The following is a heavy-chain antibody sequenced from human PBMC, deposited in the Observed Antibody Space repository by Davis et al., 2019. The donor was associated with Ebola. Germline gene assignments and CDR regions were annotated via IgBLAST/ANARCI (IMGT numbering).Heavy chain of an antibody. Sequence: ASVKVSCKASGYTFTSYDINWVRQATGQGLEWMGWMSPSSGNAVSAQKFQGRVTMTRNTSINTAYMELSSLTSEDTAVYYCASDLPTLTKGNCWGQGTLVTVSS. J-gene: IGHJ4*02. CDR1: GYTFTSYD. CDR3: ASDLPTLTKGNC. D-gene: IGHD4-17*01. CDR2: MSPSSGNA. V-gene: IGHV1-8*01.